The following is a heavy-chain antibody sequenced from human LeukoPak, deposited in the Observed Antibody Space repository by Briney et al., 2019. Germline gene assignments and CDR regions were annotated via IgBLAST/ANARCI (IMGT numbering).Heavy chain of an antibody. Sequence: GGSLRLSCAASGLTFRNYGMHWVRQAPGKGLEWVAVIWYDGSNKYYADSVKGRFTISRDSSKNTLYLQMNSLRAEDTAVYYCARDSLGMSTLDSWGQGTLVTVSS. CDR2: IWYDGSNK. D-gene: IGHD5/OR15-5a*01. V-gene: IGHV3-33*01. CDR3: ARDSLGMSTLDS. CDR1: GLTFRNYG. J-gene: IGHJ4*02.